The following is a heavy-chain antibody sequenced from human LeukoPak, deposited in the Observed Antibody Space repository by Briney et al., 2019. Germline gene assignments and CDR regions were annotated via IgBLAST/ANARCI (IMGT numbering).Heavy chain of an antibody. CDR2: IIPILGIA. CDR1: GGTFSSYA. V-gene: IGHV1-69*04. D-gene: IGHD3-10*01. CDR3: ARDRVHYYGSGSYYRDHYYYGMDV. J-gene: IGHJ6*02. Sequence: SVKVSCKASGGTFSSYAISWVRQAPGQGLEWMGRIIPILGIANYAQKFQGRVTITADKSTSTAYMELSSLRSEDTAVYYCARDRVHYYGSGSYYRDHYYYGMDVWGQGTTVTVSS.